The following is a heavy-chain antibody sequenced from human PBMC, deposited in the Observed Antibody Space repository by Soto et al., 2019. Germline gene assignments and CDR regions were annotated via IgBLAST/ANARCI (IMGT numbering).Heavy chain of an antibody. Sequence: PSETLSLTCAVAGYSISSGYFWGWIRQPPGKGLEWIGSMYHSGRAYYNPSLKSRVTISVDTSKSQFSLNLRSVTSADTAVYYCARTVVVVVSNFPDYFDIWGQGTLVTVSS. D-gene: IGHD2-15*01. CDR2: MYHSGRA. V-gene: IGHV4-38-2*01. CDR1: GYSISSGYF. J-gene: IGHJ4*02. CDR3: ARTVVVVVSNFPDYFDI.